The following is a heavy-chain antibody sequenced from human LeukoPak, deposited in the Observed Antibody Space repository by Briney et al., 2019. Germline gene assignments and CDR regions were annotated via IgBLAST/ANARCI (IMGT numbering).Heavy chain of an antibody. Sequence: PGGSLRLSCAASGFTFSSYSMNWVRQSPGRGLEWVSAISGGGERAFYADSVKGRFTISRDNSKNILYLQMNSLTADDTAIYYCGKDGGQYSSGPEFDPRGQGALVTVSS. D-gene: IGHD6-19*01. V-gene: IGHV3-23*01. CDR2: ISGGGERA. J-gene: IGHJ5*02. CDR3: GKDGGQYSSGPEFDP. CDR1: GFTFSSYS.